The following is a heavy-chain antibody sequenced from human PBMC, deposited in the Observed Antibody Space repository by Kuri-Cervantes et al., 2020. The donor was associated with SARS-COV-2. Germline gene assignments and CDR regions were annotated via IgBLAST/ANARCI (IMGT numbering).Heavy chain of an antibody. CDR2: ISPHNGNI. D-gene: IGHD1-14*01. Sequence: ASVKVSCKASGYTFTGYYMHWVRQAPGQGLEWMGWISPHNGNINYAQKLQGRVTLTTDTFTNTAYMELRSLRSDDTAVYYCARGNLLLYRYYYFSMDVWGNGTTVTVSS. CDR3: ARGNLLLYRYYYFSMDV. CDR1: GYTFTGYY. J-gene: IGHJ6*03. V-gene: IGHV1-18*04.